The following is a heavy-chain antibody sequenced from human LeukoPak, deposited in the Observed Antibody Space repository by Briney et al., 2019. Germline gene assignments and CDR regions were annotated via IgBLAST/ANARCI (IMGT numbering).Heavy chain of an antibody. Sequence: GGSLRLSCVASGFSLSNYGIHWVRQAPGKGLEWVAFVVYDGGNKFYADSVKGRFTVSRDNAKNTQYLELNSVRAEDTAIYYCANLYPHMDVWGKGTTVTVSS. CDR2: VVYDGGNK. J-gene: IGHJ6*03. CDR3: ANLYPHMDV. V-gene: IGHV3-30*02. CDR1: GFSLSNYG. D-gene: IGHD3-16*02.